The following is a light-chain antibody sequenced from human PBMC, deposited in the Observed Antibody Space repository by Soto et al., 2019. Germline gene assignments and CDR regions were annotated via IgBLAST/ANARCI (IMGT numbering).Light chain of an antibody. J-gene: IGKJ4*01. CDR2: GAS. V-gene: IGKV3-15*01. Sequence: EIVMTQSPATLSVSPGERATLSCRASQSIDNYLAWYQQKPGQAPRLLIYGASTRATGIPARFSGSGSGTEFTLTISSLQSEDFAVYYCQQYINWPPLTLGGGTKVDIK. CDR1: QSIDNY. CDR3: QQYINWPPLT.